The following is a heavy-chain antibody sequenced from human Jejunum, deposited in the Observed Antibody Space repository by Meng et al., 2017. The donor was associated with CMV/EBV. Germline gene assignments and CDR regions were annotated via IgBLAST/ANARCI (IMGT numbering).Heavy chain of an antibody. Sequence: AASGFTFSRYWMRWVRQAPGQGPEWVANIKQDGTEEYYVDSVKGRFTISRDNAENSLYLQMDGLRAEDTAVYYCARTVGATPFDYWGQGNLVTVSS. V-gene: IGHV3-7*01. J-gene: IGHJ4*02. CDR3: ARTVGATPFDY. D-gene: IGHD1-26*01. CDR2: IKQDGTEE. CDR1: GFTFSRYW.